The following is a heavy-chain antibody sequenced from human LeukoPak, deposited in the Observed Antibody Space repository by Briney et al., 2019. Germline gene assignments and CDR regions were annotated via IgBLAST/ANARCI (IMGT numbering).Heavy chain of an antibody. CDR3: ARFAGSGSYYIDC. CDR2: IGGSGTTI. Sequence: GGSLRLSCAASGFTFSDYYMSWIRQAPGKGLEWVSYIGGSGTTIFYAHSVKGRFTISRDNAKNSLYLQMNSLRAEDTAVYYCARFAGSGSYYIDCWGQGTLITVSS. D-gene: IGHD3-10*01. V-gene: IGHV3-11*01. J-gene: IGHJ4*02. CDR1: GFTFSDYY.